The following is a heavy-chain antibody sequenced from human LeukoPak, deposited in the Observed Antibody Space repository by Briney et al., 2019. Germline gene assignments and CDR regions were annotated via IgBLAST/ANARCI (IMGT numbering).Heavy chain of an antibody. CDR1: GYTFTDYY. CDR2: INPNNGGT. CDR3: ARETDVWGSYRFDY. V-gene: IGHV1-2*02. D-gene: IGHD3-16*02. J-gene: IGHJ4*02. Sequence: ASVKVSCKASGYTFTDYYIHWVRQAPGQGLEWMGWINPNNGGTNYSQKFQGRVTMTRDTSINTAYMELRRLRSDDTAVYYCARETDVWGSYRFDYWGQGTLVTVSS.